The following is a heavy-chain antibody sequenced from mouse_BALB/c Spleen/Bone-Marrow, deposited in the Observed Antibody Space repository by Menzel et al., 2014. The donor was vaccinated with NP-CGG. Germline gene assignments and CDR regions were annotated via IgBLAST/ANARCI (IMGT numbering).Heavy chain of an antibody. CDR2: INPGSGGA. CDR3: AREWTARTPSY. CDR1: GYAFTSYL. D-gene: IGHD3-2*01. J-gene: IGHJ2*01. Sequence: VQLQQSGAELVRPGTSVKVSCKASGYAFTSYLLEWIKQRPGQGLEWIGVINPGSGGAYYNEKFKGEATLTADKSSSTVYMQISSLTSDDTAVYFCAREWTARTPSYWGQGTALTVSS. V-gene: IGHV1-54*01.